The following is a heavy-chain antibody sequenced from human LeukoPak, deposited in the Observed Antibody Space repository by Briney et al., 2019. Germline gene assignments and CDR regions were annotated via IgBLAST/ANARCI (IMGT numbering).Heavy chain of an antibody. D-gene: IGHD2-21*02. CDR2: IKSDGSST. J-gene: IGHJ4*02. Sequence: PGGSLRLSCAASGFTFTNYWMHWVRQAPGKGLVWVSRIKSDGSSTTYADSVKGRFTISRDNAENTLFLQMNSLRAEDTAVYYCARTAYCGVDCPYYFDYWGQGARVTVPS. V-gene: IGHV3-74*01. CDR3: ARTAYCGVDCPYYFDY. CDR1: GFTFTNYW.